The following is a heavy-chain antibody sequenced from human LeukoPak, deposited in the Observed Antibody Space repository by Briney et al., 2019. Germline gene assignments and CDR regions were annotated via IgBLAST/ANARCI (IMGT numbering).Heavy chain of an antibody. V-gene: IGHV3-73*01. CDR2: IRSKANNYAT. CDR3: ARDSSSEGPLDY. CDR1: GFTFSASA. Sequence: GGSLRLSCAASGFTFSASAVHWVRQASGKGLELIGRIRSKANNYATAYTDPLKGRFTVSRDDSKNTAYLQMNSLKTEDSAVYFCARDSSSEGPLDYWGQGTLVTVSS. J-gene: IGHJ4*02. D-gene: IGHD6-6*01.